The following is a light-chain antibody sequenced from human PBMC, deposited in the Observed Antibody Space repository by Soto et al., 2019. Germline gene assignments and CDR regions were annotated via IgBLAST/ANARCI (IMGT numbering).Light chain of an antibody. Sequence: EIVMTLSPATLSVSPGHSATLSCRASQSISRNLAWYQQKPGQAPRLLIYGASSRATGLPARFSGSGSGTEFTLTISSLQAEDFAVYYCQQYKNWPYTFGQGTKLEI. CDR1: QSISRN. J-gene: IGKJ2*01. CDR2: GAS. CDR3: QQYKNWPYT. V-gene: IGKV3-15*01.